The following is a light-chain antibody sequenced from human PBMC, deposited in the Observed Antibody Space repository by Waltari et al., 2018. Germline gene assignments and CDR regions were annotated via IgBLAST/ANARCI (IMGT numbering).Light chain of an antibody. Sequence: QSALTQPASVSGSPGQSITISCTGSSSDVGGYNYVSWYQQPPGKTPKLMISDVNKPPSGGSNRFSGVKSDNTASLTISGLQAEDEAHYYCTSFTSSSTIVFGGGTKLTVL. J-gene: IGLJ2*01. CDR3: TSFTSSSTIV. CDR1: SSDVGGYNY. CDR2: DVN. V-gene: IGLV2-14*03.